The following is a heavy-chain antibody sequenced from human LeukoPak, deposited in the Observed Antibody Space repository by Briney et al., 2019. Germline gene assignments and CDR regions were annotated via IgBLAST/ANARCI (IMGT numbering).Heavy chain of an antibody. CDR2: IWYDGSSK. Sequence: GGSLRLSCAASGVTFTRYDMHWGRQAPGKGLEWVAVIWYDGSSKYYTDSVKGRFTISRDNSKDTLYLQTNSLRADDTGIYYCARSGGRGWYPADYWGQGTLVTVSS. CDR1: GVTFTRYD. CDR3: ARSGGRGWYPADY. V-gene: IGHV3-33*08. J-gene: IGHJ4*02. D-gene: IGHD6-19*01.